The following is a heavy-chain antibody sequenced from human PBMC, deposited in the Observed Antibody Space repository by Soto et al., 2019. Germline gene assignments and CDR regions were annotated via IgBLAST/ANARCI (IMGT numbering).Heavy chain of an antibody. Sequence: TLSLTCAVYGGSFSGYYWSWIRQPPGKGLEWIGEINHSGSTNYNPSLKSRVTISVDTSKNQFSLKLSSVTAADTAVYYCARGRLGTMVRGTAYYYYGMDVWGQGTTVTVSS. V-gene: IGHV4-34*01. CDR1: GGSFSGYY. CDR2: INHSGST. D-gene: IGHD3-10*01. CDR3: ARGRLGTMVRGTAYYYYGMDV. J-gene: IGHJ6*02.